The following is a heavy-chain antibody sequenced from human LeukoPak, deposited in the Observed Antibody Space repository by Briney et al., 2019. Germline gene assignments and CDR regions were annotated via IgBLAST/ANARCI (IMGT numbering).Heavy chain of an antibody. CDR2: IFYSGST. D-gene: IGHD2-2*01. CDR1: GGSISTSNYY. J-gene: IGHJ4*02. V-gene: IGHV4-39*07. Sequence: SETLSLTCTVSGGSISTSNYYWGWIRQPPGTGLEWIGNIFYSGSTNYNPSLKSRVTMSVDTSKNQFSLKLSSVTAADTAVYYCARALGHCSSSSCYEYGYWGQGTLVTVSS. CDR3: ARALGHCSSSSCYEYGY.